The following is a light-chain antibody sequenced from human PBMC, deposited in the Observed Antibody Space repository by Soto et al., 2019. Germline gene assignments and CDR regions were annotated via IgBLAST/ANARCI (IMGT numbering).Light chain of an antibody. J-gene: IGLJ3*02. V-gene: IGLV2-14*01. CDR2: EVS. CDR3: SSYTSSSTWV. Sequence: QSALTQPASVSGSPGQSITISCTGTSSDVGGYNYVSWYQQHQGKAPKLMIYEVSNRPSGVSNRFSGSKSGNTAYLTISGLQDEDEADYYCSSYTSSSTWVFGGGTKLTVL. CDR1: SSDVGGYNY.